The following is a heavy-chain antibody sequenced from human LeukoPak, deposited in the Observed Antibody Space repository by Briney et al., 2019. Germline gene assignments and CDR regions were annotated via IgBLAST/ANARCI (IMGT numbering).Heavy chain of an antibody. J-gene: IGHJ4*02. CDR1: GGSISSGGYY. Sequence: SETLSLTCTVSGGSISSGGYYWSWIRQHPGKGLEWIGYTYYSGSTYYNPSLKSRVTISVDTSKNQFSLKLSSVTAADTAVYYCASSGSGYDWRYWGQGTLVTVSS. CDR2: TYYSGST. D-gene: IGHD5-12*01. CDR3: ASSGSGYDWRY. V-gene: IGHV4-31*03.